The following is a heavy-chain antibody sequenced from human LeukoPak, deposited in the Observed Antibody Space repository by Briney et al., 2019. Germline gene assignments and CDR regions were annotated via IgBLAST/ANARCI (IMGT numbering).Heavy chain of an antibody. D-gene: IGHD3-3*01. CDR2: IYTSGST. CDR3: AREGPWWLYRNGFQR. J-gene: IGHJ1*01. V-gene: IGHV4-61*02. CDR1: GGSISSGSYY. Sequence: SQTLSLTCTVSGGSISSGSYYWSWIRQPAGKGLEWIGRIYTSGSTNYNPSLKSRVTISVDTSKNQFSLKLSSVTAADTAVYYCAREGPWWLYRNGFQRWGQGTLVTVSS.